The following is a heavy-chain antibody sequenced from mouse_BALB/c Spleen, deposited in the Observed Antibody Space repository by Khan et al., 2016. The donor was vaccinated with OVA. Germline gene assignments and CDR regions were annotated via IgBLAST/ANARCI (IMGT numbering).Heavy chain of an antibody. J-gene: IGHJ3*01. V-gene: IGHV1-26*01. CDR3: AGGYDCFAY. D-gene: IGHD2-14*01. Sequence: VRLQQSGPDLVKPGASVKISCKASGYSFTLYYMTWVKQSHGKSLEWIGRVNPNTGGSAYNQEFKDKAILTVDKSSNTAYMELHSLTSEDSAFYYCAGGYDCFAYWGQGTLVTVSA. CDR1: GYSFTLYY. CDR2: VNPNTGGS.